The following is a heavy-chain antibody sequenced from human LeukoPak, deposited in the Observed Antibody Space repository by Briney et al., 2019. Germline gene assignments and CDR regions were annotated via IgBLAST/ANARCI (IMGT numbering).Heavy chain of an antibody. D-gene: IGHD3-22*01. CDR2: IYYGGSN. V-gene: IGHV4-59*12. CDR3: ARGFSRSRYYDMSGYYYGIVY. CDR1: GVSISSYY. Sequence: SETLSLTCTVSGVSISSYYWSWVRQPPGKGLEWVGDIYYGGSNNYNPSLNSRVSISIDTSKNQFSLRLSSVTAADTAVYYCARGFSRSRYYDMSGYYYGIVYWGQGTLVTVSS. J-gene: IGHJ4*02.